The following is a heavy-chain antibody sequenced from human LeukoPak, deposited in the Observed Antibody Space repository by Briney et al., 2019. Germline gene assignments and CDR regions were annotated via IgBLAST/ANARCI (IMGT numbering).Heavy chain of an antibody. CDR1: GFTSSNFA. J-gene: IGHJ4*02. CDR3: AKDSPFIGPY. Sequence: GGSLRLSCAASGFTSSNFAMSWVRQAPGKGLEWVSAINGGGGSTYYADSVKGRFTISRDNAKNTLYLQMDSLRAEDTAIYYCAKDSPFIGPYWGQGALVTVSS. V-gene: IGHV3-23*01. CDR2: INGGGGST. D-gene: IGHD1-26*01.